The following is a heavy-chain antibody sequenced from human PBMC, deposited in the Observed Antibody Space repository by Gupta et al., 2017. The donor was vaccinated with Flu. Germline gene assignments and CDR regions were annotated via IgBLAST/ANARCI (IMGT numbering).Heavy chain of an antibody. CDR1: GFTFSSYA. Sequence: VQLVESGGGVVQHGQSLRLSCAADGFTFSSYAMHWVRKAPGKWLEWVALISDDGKKRYYADSVTGRFAISRDNPNSTLYLQLNSLRAEDSALYYCAKDRGVTVFVAVIPNDFFYGMEVWGQGTTVTVSS. V-gene: IGHV3-30*18. CDR3: AKDRGVTVFVAVIPNDFFYGMEV. D-gene: IGHD3-3*01. CDR2: ISDDGKKR. J-gene: IGHJ6*02.